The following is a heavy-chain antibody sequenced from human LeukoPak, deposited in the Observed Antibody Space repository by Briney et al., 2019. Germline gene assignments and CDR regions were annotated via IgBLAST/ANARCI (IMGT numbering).Heavy chain of an antibody. V-gene: IGHV3-53*01. D-gene: IGHD2-8*01. CDR2: IYSAGGT. Sequence: PGGSLRLSCAASGFTVSSTYMSWVRQAPGKGLEWVSIIYSAGGTYYADSVKGRFTISRDNSKNTLYLQMNSLRAEDTAVYYCAKGHCTNGICWLDWGQGTLVTVSS. CDR1: GFTVSSTY. CDR3: AKGHCTNGICWLD. J-gene: IGHJ4*02.